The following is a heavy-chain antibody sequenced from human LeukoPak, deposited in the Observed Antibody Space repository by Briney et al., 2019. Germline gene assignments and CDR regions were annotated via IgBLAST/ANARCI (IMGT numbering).Heavy chain of an antibody. J-gene: IGHJ4*02. CDR2: ISSSSSFI. CDR1: GFTFSIYS. V-gene: IGHV3-21*06. D-gene: IGHD6-6*01. CDR3: AKNRKSSSSDFDY. Sequence: GGSLRLSCAASGFTFSIYSLNWVRQAPGKGLEWVSSISSSSSFISYADSVKGRFTISRDNAKNSLYLQMNSLRAGDTAVYYCAKNRKSSSSDFDYWGQGTLVTVSS.